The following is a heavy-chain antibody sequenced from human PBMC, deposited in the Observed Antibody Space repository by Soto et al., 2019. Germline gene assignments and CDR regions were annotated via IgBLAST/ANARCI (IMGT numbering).Heavy chain of an antibody. CDR3: AKDGIRKDDY. Sequence: EVQLLESGGGFIQPGGSLSLSCAASGFSISSYAMSWVRQAPGKGLEWVSSITDSGRTFYADSVKGRFTISRDKSKNTVHLKMNSLRAEDTALYYCAKDGIRKDDYWGQGTLVTVSS. CDR2: ITDSGRT. CDR1: GFSISSYA. J-gene: IGHJ4*02. V-gene: IGHV3-23*01.